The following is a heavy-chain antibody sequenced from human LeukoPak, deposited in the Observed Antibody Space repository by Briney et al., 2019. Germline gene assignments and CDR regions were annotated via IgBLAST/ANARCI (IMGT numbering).Heavy chain of an antibody. V-gene: IGHV3-30*04. CDR1: GFTFSSYT. CDR2: ITNDGSRQ. CDR3: AKGRRTGFVDY. Sequence: GRPLRLSCAASGFTFSSYTMHWVRLAPGKGLEWLAVITNDGSRQYYADSVKGRFTVSRDNSKSLLFLQMESLRHDDTGIYYCAKGRRTGFVDYWGQGALVTVSS. J-gene: IGHJ4*02. D-gene: IGHD1-1*01.